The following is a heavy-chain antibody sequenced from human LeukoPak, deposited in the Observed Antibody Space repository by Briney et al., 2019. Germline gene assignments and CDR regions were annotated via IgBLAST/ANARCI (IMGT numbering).Heavy chain of an antibody. V-gene: IGHV4-39*01. CDR1: WGPFSSSSYY. J-gene: IGHJ3*02. CDR2: IYYSGST. Sequence: SETLSLTCTVCWGPFSSSSYYWGWIRQPPGKGLEWIGSIYYSGSTYYNPSLKSRVTISVDTSKNQFSLKLSSVTAADTAVYYCATTAMAYKGRSGAFDIWGQGTMVTVSS. D-gene: IGHD5-18*01. CDR3: ATTAMAYKGRSGAFDI.